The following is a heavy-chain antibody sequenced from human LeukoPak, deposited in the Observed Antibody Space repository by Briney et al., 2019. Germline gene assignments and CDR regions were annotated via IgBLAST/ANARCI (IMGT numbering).Heavy chain of an antibody. CDR3: ARSVSSGYYPWYYYYGMDV. CDR1: GGSISSGGYY. V-gene: IGHV4-31*03. CDR2: IYYSRST. D-gene: IGHD3-22*01. J-gene: IGHJ6*02. Sequence: SETQSLTCTVSGGSISSGGYYWSWIPQHPGKGREWIGYIYYSRSTYYNTDLKSRVTISVDTSKNQFSLKLSSVTAADTAVDYCARSVSSGYYPWYYYYGMDVWGQGTTVTVSS.